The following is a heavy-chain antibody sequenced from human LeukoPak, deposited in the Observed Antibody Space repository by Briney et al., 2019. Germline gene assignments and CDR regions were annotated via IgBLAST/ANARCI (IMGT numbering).Heavy chain of an antibody. Sequence: GASVKVSCKASGYTFTSYGISWVRQAPGHGLEWMGWISAYNGNTNYAQKLQGRVTMTTDTSTSTAYMELRSLRSDDTAVYYCAKLWEKGWLRSGALYNWGQGTLVTVSS. CDR3: AKLWEKGWLRSGALYN. CDR1: GYTFTSYG. J-gene: IGHJ4*02. CDR2: ISAYNGNT. D-gene: IGHD5-12*01. V-gene: IGHV1-18*01.